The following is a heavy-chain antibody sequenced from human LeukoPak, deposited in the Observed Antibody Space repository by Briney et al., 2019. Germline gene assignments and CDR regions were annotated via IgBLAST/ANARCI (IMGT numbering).Heavy chain of an antibody. D-gene: IGHD2-2*01. V-gene: IGHV1-18*01. CDR2: ISAYNGNT. Sequence: EASVKLSCKASGYTFTSYGISWVRQAPGQGLEWMGWISAYNGNTNYAQKLQGRVTMTTDTSTSTAYMELRSLRSDDTAVYYCARGARYCSSTSCRLFNYWGEGTLVTVSS. J-gene: IGHJ4*02. CDR1: GYTFTSYG. CDR3: ARGARYCSSTSCRLFNY.